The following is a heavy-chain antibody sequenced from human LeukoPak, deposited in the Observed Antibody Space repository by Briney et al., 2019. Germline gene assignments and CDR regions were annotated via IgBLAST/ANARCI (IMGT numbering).Heavy chain of an antibody. V-gene: IGHV1-69*05. CDR2: IIPIFGTA. CDR3: ASGNSESYFDY. Sequence: ASVKVSCKASGYTFTGYYMHWVRQAPGQGLEWMGGIIPIFGTANYAQKFQGRVTITTDESTSTAYMELSSLRSEDTAVYYCASGNSESYFDYWGQGTLVTVSS. D-gene: IGHD1-7*01. CDR1: GYTFTGYY. J-gene: IGHJ4*02.